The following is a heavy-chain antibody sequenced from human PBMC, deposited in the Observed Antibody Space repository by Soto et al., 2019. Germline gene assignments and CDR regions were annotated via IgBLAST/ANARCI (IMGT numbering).Heavy chain of an antibody. CDR3: ARGLGTMGVGWDY. V-gene: IGHV3-48*02. J-gene: IGHJ4*02. Sequence: EVQLVESGGGLLQPGGSLRLSCAASGFTFSSYSMNWVRQAPGKGLEWVSYISSTGSTIYYADSVKGPFNISRDNAKNALYLQMNSLGDEDTAVYYCARGLGTMGVGWDYWGQGTLVTVSS. D-gene: IGHD3-22*01. CDR2: ISSTGSTI. CDR1: GFTFSSYS.